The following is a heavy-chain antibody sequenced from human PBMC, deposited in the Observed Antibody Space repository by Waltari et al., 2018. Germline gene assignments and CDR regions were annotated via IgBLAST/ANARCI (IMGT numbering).Heavy chain of an antibody. CDR2: INEDGSAK. Sequence: EVQLVETGGGVVQPGGSLRLSCAASGSSFCTTWMTWIRQPLGKGLELVANINEDGSAKYYVDSVKGRFTISRDNAQNSLYLQMNSLRGEDTAVYYCAEGMGTATNCWGQGTLVTVSS. J-gene: IGHJ4*02. V-gene: IGHV3-7*03. CDR1: GSSFCTTW. CDR3: AEGMGTATNC. D-gene: IGHD4-17*01.